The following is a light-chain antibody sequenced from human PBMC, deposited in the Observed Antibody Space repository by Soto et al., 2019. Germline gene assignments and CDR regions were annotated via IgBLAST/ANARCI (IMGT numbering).Light chain of an antibody. CDR2: EAS. Sequence: QSALTQPASVSGSPGQSITISCTGTSSDVGSHNLVSWYQQYPGKAPKLIIFEASKRPSGVSNRFSGSKSGSTASLTISGLQAEDEADYYCCSNADSSTYVFGTGTKLTVL. CDR3: CSNADSSTYV. J-gene: IGLJ1*01. V-gene: IGLV2-23*01. CDR1: SSDVGSHNL.